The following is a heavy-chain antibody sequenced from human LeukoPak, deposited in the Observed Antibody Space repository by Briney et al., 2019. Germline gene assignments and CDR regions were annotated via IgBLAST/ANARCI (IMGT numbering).Heavy chain of an antibody. V-gene: IGHV3-23*01. Sequence: GGSLRLSCAASGFSFSNYAMSWVRQAPGKGLEWVSAISGSGGSTYYADSVKGLFTISRDNSKNTLYLQVNSLRAEDTAVYYCARTYYYDSSGLPSFDYWGQGTLVTVSS. J-gene: IGHJ4*02. CDR1: GFSFSNYA. CDR3: ARTYYYDSSGLPSFDY. D-gene: IGHD3-22*01. CDR2: ISGSGGST.